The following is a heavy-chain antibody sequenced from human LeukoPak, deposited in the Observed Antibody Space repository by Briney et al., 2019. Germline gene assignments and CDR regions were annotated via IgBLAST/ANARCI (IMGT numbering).Heavy chain of an antibody. J-gene: IGHJ4*02. D-gene: IGHD2-2*01. V-gene: IGHV4-4*07. CDR1: GGSISSYY. CDR3: ARGGPGNFDY. CDR2: IYTSGST. Sequence: PSETLSLTCTVSGGSISSYYWSWIRQPAGKGLEGIGRIYTSGSTNYNPSLRSRVTMSVDTSKNQFSLKVRSVTAADTAVYYCARGGPGNFDYWGQGTLVTVSS.